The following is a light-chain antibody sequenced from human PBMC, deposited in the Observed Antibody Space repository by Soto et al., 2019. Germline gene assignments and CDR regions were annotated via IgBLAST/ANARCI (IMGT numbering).Light chain of an antibody. CDR2: GAS. CDR1: QSINSD. Sequence: EIVMTQSPATLSVSRGETATLSCRASQSINSDVAWYQQKVGQTPRLLIHGASTRATGIPARFSGSGSGTEFTLTIGSLQSEDFATYYCQQYNNWPVTFGEGTKVDIK. J-gene: IGKJ4*01. V-gene: IGKV3D-15*01. CDR3: QQYNNWPVT.